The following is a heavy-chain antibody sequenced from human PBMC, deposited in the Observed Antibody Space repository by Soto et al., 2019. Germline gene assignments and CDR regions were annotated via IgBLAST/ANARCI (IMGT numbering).Heavy chain of an antibody. CDR1: GFTFRSYA. J-gene: IGHJ4*02. Sequence: GGSLRLSCAASGFTFRSYAMSWVRQAPGKGLEWVSSISGSGGSAYYADSVKGRFTISRDNSKDTVDLQMNSLRAEDTAVYYCAKDQNDFLTGYLLGGSKISWKNIKERAKSRYYFDYWGQGTLVTVSS. V-gene: IGHV3-23*01. CDR2: ISGSGGSA. D-gene: IGHD3-9*01. CDR3: AKDQNDFLTGYLLGGSKISWKNIKERAKSRYYFDY.